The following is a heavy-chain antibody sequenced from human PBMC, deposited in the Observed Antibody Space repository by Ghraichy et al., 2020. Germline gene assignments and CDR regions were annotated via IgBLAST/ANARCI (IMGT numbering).Heavy chain of an antibody. D-gene: IGHD3/OR15-3a*01. CDR3: AKDWTPAF. V-gene: IGHV3-23*01. Sequence: LSLTCAASGFTFISLDMSWVRQSPGKGLEWVSSISASGDGPHYADSVKGRFTISRDNSKSTLSLQLNNLRAEDTAIYYCAKDWTPAFWGQGTVVTVSS. J-gene: IGHJ4*02. CDR1: GFTFISLD. CDR2: ISASGDGP.